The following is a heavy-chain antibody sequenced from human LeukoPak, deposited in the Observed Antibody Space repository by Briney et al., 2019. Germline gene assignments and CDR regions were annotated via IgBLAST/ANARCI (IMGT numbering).Heavy chain of an antibody. CDR2: INSDGSST. CDR1: GFTLSSYW. Sequence: GGSLRLSCAASGFTLSSYWMHWVRQAPGKGLVWVSRINSDGSSTSYADSVKGRFTISRDNAKNTLYLQMNSLRAEDTALYYCAREYGGRNVGLYYWGQGTLVTVSS. J-gene: IGHJ4*02. D-gene: IGHD4-23*01. V-gene: IGHV3-74*01. CDR3: AREYGGRNVGLYY.